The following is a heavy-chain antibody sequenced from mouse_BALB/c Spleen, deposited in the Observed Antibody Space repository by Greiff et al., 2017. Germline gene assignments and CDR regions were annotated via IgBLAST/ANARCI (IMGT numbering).Heavy chain of an antibody. CDR3: ARDYGRSYYFDY. J-gene: IGHJ2*01. CDR1: GYTFTSYW. D-gene: IGHD1-2*01. CDR2: INPSTGYT. V-gene: IGHV1-7*01. Sequence: QVQLKASGAELAKPGASVKMSCKASGYTFTSYWMHWVKQRPGQGLEWIGYINPSTGYTEYNQKFKDKATLTADKSSSTAYMQLSSLTSEDSAVYYCARDYGRSYYFDYWGQGTTRTVSS.